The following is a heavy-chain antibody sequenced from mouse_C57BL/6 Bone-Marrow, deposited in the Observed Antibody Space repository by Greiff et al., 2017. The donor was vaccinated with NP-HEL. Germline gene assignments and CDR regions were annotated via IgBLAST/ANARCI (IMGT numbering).Heavy chain of an antibody. J-gene: IGHJ4*01. CDR3: AREDDYDYYAMDY. CDR2: IWTGGGT. V-gene: IGHV2-9-1*01. Sequence: VMLVESGPGLVAPSQSLSITCTVSGFSLTSYAISWVRQPPGKGLEWLGVIWTGGGTNYNSALKSRLSISKDNSKSQVFLKMNSLQTDDTARYYCAREDDYDYYAMDYWGQGTSVTVSS. D-gene: IGHD2-4*01. CDR1: GFSLTSYA.